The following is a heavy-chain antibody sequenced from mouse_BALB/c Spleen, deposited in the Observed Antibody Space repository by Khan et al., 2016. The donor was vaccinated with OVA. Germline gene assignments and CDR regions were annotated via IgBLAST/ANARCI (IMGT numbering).Heavy chain of an antibody. Sequence: EVQLQESGPGLVKPSQSLSLTCTVTGYSITSDYAWNWIRQFPGNKLEWMGYISYSGSPSYNPSPKSRISITRDTSKNQFFLQLNSVTTEDTATYYCARSIMANWGQGTTLTVAS. J-gene: IGHJ2*01. CDR3: ARSIMAN. CDR1: GYSITSDYA. V-gene: IGHV3-2*02. CDR2: ISYSGSP.